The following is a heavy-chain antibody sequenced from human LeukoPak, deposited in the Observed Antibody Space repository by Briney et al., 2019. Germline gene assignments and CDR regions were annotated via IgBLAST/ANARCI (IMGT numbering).Heavy chain of an antibody. Sequence: GGSLRLSCAASGFTFSIYAIHWVRQAPGKGLEWVAVISHDGSTTYYADSVKGRFTISRDNSKNTLFLQMNSLRAEDTAIYYCAKYGPQDSGSSHFDYWGQGALVTVSS. J-gene: IGHJ4*02. D-gene: IGHD1-26*01. CDR3: AKYGPQDSGSSHFDY. CDR1: GFTFSIYA. CDR2: ISHDGSTT. V-gene: IGHV3-30*04.